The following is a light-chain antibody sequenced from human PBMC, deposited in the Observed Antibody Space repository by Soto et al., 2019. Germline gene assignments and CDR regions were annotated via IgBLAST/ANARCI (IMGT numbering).Light chain of an antibody. CDR3: QQYNSYPIT. Sequence: DIQMTQSPSTLSAFVGDRVTITCRASQSISSWLAWYQQKPGKAPKPLIYKASSLESGVPSRFSGSGSGTEFTLTISSLQPDDFATYYCQQYNSYPITFGQGTRLEIK. CDR1: QSISSW. J-gene: IGKJ5*01. V-gene: IGKV1-5*03. CDR2: KAS.